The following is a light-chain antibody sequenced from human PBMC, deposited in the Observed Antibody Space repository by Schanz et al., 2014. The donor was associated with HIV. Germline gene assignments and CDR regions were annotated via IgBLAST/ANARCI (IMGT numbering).Light chain of an antibody. CDR3: QSYDSSLSVVV. J-gene: IGLJ2*01. CDR1: NANIGSNT. Sequence: QSVLTQPPSASGTPGQRVTISCSGTNANIGSNTVNWYRQFPGTAPKQLIYNNDQRPSGVPDRFSGSKSGTSASLAISGLQSEDEADYYCQSYDSSLSVVVFGGGTKLTVL. CDR2: NND. V-gene: IGLV1-44*01.